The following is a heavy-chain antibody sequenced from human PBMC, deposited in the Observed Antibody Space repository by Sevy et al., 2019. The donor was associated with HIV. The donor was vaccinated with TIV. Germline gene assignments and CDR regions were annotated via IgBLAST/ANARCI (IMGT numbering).Heavy chain of an antibody. D-gene: IGHD3-3*01. Sequence: GGSLRLSCTSSGFTFSSYAVNWVRQAPGKGLEWVSTISHSGDSTYYADSVKGRFTISRDNSENTLYLQMNSLRAEDTALYYCAGRKVGDFWSGSIRGPWAGSPLFDYWGQGTLVTVSS. CDR3: AGRKVGDFWSGSIRGPWAGSPLFDY. V-gene: IGHV3-23*01. CDR1: GFTFSSYA. CDR2: ISHSGDST. J-gene: IGHJ4*02.